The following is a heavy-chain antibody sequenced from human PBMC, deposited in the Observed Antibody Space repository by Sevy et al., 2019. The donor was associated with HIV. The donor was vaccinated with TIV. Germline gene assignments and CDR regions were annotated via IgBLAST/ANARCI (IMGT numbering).Heavy chain of an antibody. V-gene: IGHV3-66*01. J-gene: IGHJ2*01. D-gene: IGHD3-22*01. Sequence: GGSLTLSCTASGFTFSSYAMTWVRHAPGKGLEWVSGIFSGGNTHFADSVKGRFTISRDNSKNTLSLQMNSLSAEDTAVYYCARAVEDYSDSSAWDWYFDLWGRGTLVTVSS. CDR3: ARAVEDYSDSSAWDWYFDL. CDR1: GFTFSSYA. CDR2: IFSGGNT.